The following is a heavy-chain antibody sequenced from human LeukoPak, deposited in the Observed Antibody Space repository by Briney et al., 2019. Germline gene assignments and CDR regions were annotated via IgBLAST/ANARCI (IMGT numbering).Heavy chain of an antibody. J-gene: IGHJ4*02. CDR1: GFTFNNYA. V-gene: IGHV3-23*01. D-gene: IGHD4-17*01. CDR2: ISGGGETT. CDR3: ARDYADYVGYFFFDY. Sequence: GGSLTLSCAASGFTFNNYAMNWLRQAPGKGLEWVSSISGGGETTYYTDSAKGRFTISRDNSQNTLYLQMNSLRAEDTAVYYCARDYADYVGYFFFDYWGQGTLVTVSS.